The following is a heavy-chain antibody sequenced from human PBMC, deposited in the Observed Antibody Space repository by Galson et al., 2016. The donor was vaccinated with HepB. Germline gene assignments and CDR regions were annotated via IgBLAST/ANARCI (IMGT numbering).Heavy chain of an antibody. Sequence: SLRLSCAASGYTFDSYAMSWVRQAPGQGLEWVSGISTSGGTTYYADSVKGRFTISRGNSENTLYLQMNSLRAEDTAVYFCAKDWATFYHDRNGYKYFDSWGQGTLVTVSS. CDR3: AKDWATFYHDRNGYKYFDS. CDR2: ISTSGGTT. CDR1: GYTFDSYA. D-gene: IGHD3-22*01. J-gene: IGHJ4*02. V-gene: IGHV3-23*01.